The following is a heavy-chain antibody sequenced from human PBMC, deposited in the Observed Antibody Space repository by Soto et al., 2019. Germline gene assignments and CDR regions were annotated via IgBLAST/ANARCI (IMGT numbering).Heavy chain of an antibody. CDR1: GGSISSYY. Sequence: LSLTCTVSGGSISSYYWSWIRQPPGKGLEWIGYIYYSGSTNYNPSLKSRVTISVDTSKNQFSLKLSSVTAADTAVYYCAGYIAAAGPGYYYDSSGSAFDYWGQGTLVTVSS. V-gene: IGHV4-59*01. J-gene: IGHJ4*02. D-gene: IGHD3-22*01. CDR3: AGYIAAAGPGYYYDSSGSAFDY. CDR2: IYYSGST.